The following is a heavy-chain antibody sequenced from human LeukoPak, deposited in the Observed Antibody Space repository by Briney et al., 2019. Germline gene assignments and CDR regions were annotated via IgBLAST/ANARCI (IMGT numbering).Heavy chain of an antibody. CDR2: IKSDGTYR. CDR1: GFTFSSYA. J-gene: IGHJ4*02. Sequence: TGGSLRLSCAASGFTFSSYAMHWVRQAPGKGLVCVARIKSDGTYRDYGDSVRGRFTISRDNAKDTLYLQMNSLRAEDTAVYYCVRDDRSYGVDYWGQGTPVTVSS. V-gene: IGHV3-74*01. D-gene: IGHD4-17*01. CDR3: VRDDRSYGVDY.